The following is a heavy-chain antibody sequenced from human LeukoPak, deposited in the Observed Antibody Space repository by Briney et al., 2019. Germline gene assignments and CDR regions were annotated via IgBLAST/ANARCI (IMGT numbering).Heavy chain of an antibody. V-gene: IGHV1-18*01. D-gene: IGHD2-2*01. CDR3: ARRSHCSSTTCYYYYYMDV. CDR2: ISAYNGNT. J-gene: IGHJ6*03. CDR1: GYTFTSYG. Sequence: ASVKVSCKASGYTFTSYGISWVRQAPGQGLEWMGWISAYNGNTNYAQKLQGRVTVTTDTSTSTAYMELRSLRSDDTAVYYCARRSHCSSTTCYYYYYMDVWGKGTTVTISS.